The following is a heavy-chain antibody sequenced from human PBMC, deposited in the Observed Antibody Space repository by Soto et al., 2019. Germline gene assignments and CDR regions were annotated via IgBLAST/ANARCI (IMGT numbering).Heavy chain of an antibody. V-gene: IGHV3-23*01. CDR3: AKVLIWFGEFNYYYGMDV. D-gene: IGHD3-10*01. CDR2: ISVSCGST. CDR1: GFTFNNYA. J-gene: IGHJ6*02. Sequence: GGSLRLSCAASGFTFNNYAMSWVRQAPGKGLEWVSGISVSCGSTYYADSVKGRFTISRDNSKNTLYLQMNSLRAEDTAMYYCAKVLIWFGEFNYYYGMDVWGQGTTVTVSS.